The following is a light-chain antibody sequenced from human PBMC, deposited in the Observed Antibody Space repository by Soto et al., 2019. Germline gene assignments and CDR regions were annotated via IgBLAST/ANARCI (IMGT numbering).Light chain of an antibody. CDR2: DVS. CDR3: QQYAGSPWT. V-gene: IGKV1-5*01. J-gene: IGKJ2*02. CDR1: QSITNW. Sequence: DIQMTQSPSTLSASVGDRVTITCRASQSITNWLAWYQQKPGKAPKLLIYDVSNLGTGVPASFSGSGSGTEVTLTISSLQPDDSATYYCQQYAGSPWTFCQGTKLEIK.